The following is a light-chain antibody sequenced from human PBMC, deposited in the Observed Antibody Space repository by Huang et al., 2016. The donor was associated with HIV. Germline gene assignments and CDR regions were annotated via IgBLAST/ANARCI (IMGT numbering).Light chain of an antibody. CDR1: QRISTY. CDR2: AAS. J-gene: IGKJ5*01. Sequence: DIQMTQSPSSLSASVGDRVTITCRASQRISTYLNWYQQKPGKPPKLLIFAASTLQSGVPSTFSGSGSGPDFTLTISSLQPEDFATYYCQQTYSTAITFGQGTRLEIK. V-gene: IGKV1-39*01. CDR3: QQTYSTAIT.